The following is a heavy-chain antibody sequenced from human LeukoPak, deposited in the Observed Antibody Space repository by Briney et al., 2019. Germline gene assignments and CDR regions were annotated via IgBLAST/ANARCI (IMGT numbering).Heavy chain of an antibody. CDR3: AREPLWFGTQGVWFDP. Sequence: EASVKVSCKASGYTFTRYAMHWVRQAPGQRLEWMGWINAGNGNTKYSQKFQGRVTITRDTSASTAYMELSILRSEDTAVYYCAREPLWFGTQGVWFDPWGQGTLVTVSS. V-gene: IGHV1-3*01. CDR1: GYTFTRYA. D-gene: IGHD3-10*01. CDR2: INAGNGNT. J-gene: IGHJ5*02.